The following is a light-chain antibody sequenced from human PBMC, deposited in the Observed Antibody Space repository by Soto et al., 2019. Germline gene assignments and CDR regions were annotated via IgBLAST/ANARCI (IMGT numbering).Light chain of an antibody. V-gene: IGLV7-46*01. CDR2: DTN. Sequence: QAVVTQEPSLTVSPGGTVTLTCGSSTGAVTSSHFPYWIQQKPGQVPRTLIYDTNNKHSWTPARFSGSLLGGKGALTLSGAQPEDEADSYCLLSYSGVVVFGGGTQLTVL. J-gene: IGLJ7*01. CDR3: LLSYSGVVV. CDR1: TGAVTSSHF.